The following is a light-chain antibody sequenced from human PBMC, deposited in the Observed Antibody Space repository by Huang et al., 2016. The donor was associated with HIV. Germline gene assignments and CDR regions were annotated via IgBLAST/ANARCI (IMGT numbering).Light chain of an antibody. Sequence: VMMSQSPATLAASPGERVTPPCGASPSVNTNLAWYQQKPGQPPRLLIYAASPRATGVPAGFAGSGSGTEFTLTIDSLQLDDFAVYYCQQYNKWPPEYTFGQGTRLEIK. CDR1: PSVNTN. CDR2: AAS. J-gene: IGKJ2*01. V-gene: IGKV3-15*01. CDR3: QQYNKWPPEYT.